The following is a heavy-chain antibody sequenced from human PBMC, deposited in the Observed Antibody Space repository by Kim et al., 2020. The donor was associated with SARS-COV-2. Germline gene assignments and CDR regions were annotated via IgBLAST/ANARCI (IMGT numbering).Heavy chain of an antibody. CDR2: INHNGGV. D-gene: IGHD7-27*01. J-gene: IGHJ6*01. CDR1: GGSFSGYC. V-gene: IGHV4-34*01. CDR3: ARGRAGIVPSPILGIGPHSGYLPRHV. Sequence: SETLSLTCAVYGGSFSGYCWNWIRQPPGKGLEWIGEINHNGGVNHNPSLKSRVTISTDTTKNQFSLKVTSVTAADTAFYYCARGRAGIVPSPILGIGPHSGYLPRHVWPQGTAHPVS.